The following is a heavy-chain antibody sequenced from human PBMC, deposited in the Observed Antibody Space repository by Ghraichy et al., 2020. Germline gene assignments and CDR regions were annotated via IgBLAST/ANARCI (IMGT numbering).Heavy chain of an antibody. D-gene: IGHD1-7*01. CDR2: INPGDSDT. V-gene: IGHV5-51*01. CDR3: ARRTGTTRGRFDP. CDR1: GYSLAYW. J-gene: IGHJ5*02. Sequence: GESLNISCKGSGYSLAYWIGWVRQMPGKGLEWMGIINPGDSDTRYSPSFEGQVTISADKSISTAYLQWSSLKASDTAMYYCARRTGTTRGRFDPWGQGTLVTVSS.